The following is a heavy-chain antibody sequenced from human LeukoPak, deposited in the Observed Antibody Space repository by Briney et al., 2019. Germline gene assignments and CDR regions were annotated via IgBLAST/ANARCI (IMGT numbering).Heavy chain of an antibody. Sequence: PSGTLSLTCAVSGDAITSHSWWSWVRQPPGKGLEGIGEVHHGGASNYDPSLESRVTISVDQSKNRFSLNLRSVPAADTATYYCASHVTVLGTRGFDFWGRGTLVTVS. CDR1: GDAITSHSW. CDR2: VHHGGAS. CDR3: ASHVTVLGTRGFDF. V-gene: IGHV4-4*02. J-gene: IGHJ4*02. D-gene: IGHD6-19*01.